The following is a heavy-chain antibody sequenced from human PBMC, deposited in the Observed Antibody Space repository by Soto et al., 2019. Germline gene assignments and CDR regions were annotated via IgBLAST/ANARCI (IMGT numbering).Heavy chain of an antibody. D-gene: IGHD6-19*01. J-gene: IGHJ4*01. CDR2: IFPSGDT. V-gene: IGHV4-31*02. Sequence: PSETLSLTCTVSGGSIDTSAYYWSWIRQQPGKGLEWIGYIFPSGDTYYNPSLTSRLAFSVDTSKNQFSLSLTSVTVADPAIYFCPRHPRIPRGWHSEIWGPGTLETVST. CDR3: PRHPRIPRGWHSEI. CDR1: GGSIDTSAYY.